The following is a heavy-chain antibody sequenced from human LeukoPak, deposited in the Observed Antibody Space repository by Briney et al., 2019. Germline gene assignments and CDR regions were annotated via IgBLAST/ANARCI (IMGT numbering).Heavy chain of an antibody. J-gene: IGHJ4*02. D-gene: IGHD6-19*01. CDR3: EVAGTNPYYFDY. Sequence: SETLFLTCTVSGGSISSSSYYWGCIRQPPGKGLEWIGSIYYSGSTYYNPSLKSRVTISVDTSKNQLSLKLSSVTAADTAVYYCEVAGTNPYYFDYWGQEPVDPVSS. CDR2: IYYSGST. V-gene: IGHV4-39*01. CDR1: GGSISSSSYY.